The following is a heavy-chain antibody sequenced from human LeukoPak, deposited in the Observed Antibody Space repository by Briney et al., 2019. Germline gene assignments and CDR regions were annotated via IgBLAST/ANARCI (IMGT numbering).Heavy chain of an antibody. CDR1: GYSFTSYW. CDR2: IYPGDSDT. V-gene: IGHV5-51*01. Sequence: GESLKISCKGSGYSFTSYWIGWVRQMPGKGLEWMGIIYPGDSDTRYSPSFQGQVTISADKSISTAYLQWSSLKASDTAMYYCARAVGADNYYYYCMDVWCKGTTVTVFS. J-gene: IGHJ6*03. CDR3: ARAVGADNYYYYCMDV. D-gene: IGHD1-26*01.